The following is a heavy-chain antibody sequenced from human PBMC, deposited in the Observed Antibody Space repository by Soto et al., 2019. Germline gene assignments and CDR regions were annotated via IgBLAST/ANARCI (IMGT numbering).Heavy chain of an antibody. CDR3: ASLPTVTRFDN. Sequence: SETLSLTCAVSGYSISSSNWWGWIRLPPGKGLEWIGYIYYSGTTYYNPSLKSRVTISVDTSKDQFSLRLTSVTAADTAVYYCASLPTVTRFDNWGQGALV. D-gene: IGHD4-17*01. V-gene: IGHV4-28*01. CDR1: GYSISSSNW. CDR2: IYYSGTT. J-gene: IGHJ4*02.